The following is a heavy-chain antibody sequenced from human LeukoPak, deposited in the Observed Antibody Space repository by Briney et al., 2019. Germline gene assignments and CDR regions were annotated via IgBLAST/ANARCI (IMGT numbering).Heavy chain of an antibody. Sequence: KASETLSLTCAVYGGSFSGYYWSWIRQPPGKGLEWIGEINHSGSTNYNPSLKSRVTISVDTSKNQFSLEMNSVTAADTAMFYCARLDRPGGRTGDVFDIWGQGTMVTVSS. V-gene: IGHV4-34*01. J-gene: IGHJ3*02. CDR2: INHSGST. CDR3: ARLDRPGGRTGDVFDI. CDR1: GGSFSGYY. D-gene: IGHD3-22*01.